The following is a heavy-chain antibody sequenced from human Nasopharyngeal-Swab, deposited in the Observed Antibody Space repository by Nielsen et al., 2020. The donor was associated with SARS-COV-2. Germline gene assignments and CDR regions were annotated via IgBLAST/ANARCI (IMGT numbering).Heavy chain of an antibody. J-gene: IGHJ6*03. Sequence: GESLKISCAASGFTFSSYSMNWVRQAPGKGLEWVSSISSSSSYIYYADSVKGRFTISRDNAKNSLYLQMNSLRAEDTAVYYCAKDMSDTAMAPPMDVWGKGTTVTVSS. CDR1: GFTFSSYS. CDR3: AKDMSDTAMAPPMDV. CDR2: ISSSSSYI. D-gene: IGHD5-18*01. V-gene: IGHV3-21*01.